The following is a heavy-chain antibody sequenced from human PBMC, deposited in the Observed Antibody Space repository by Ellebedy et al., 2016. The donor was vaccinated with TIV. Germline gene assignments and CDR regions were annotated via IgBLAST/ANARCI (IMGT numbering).Heavy chain of an antibody. J-gene: IGHJ4*02. CDR1: GFTFSSYG. V-gene: IGHV3-30*02. CDR3: ARAPPSILVAGIGGY. D-gene: IGHD6-19*01. Sequence: GESLKISCAASGFTFSSYGMHWVRQAPGKGLEWVAFIRYDGSNKYYADSVKGRFTISRDNSKNTLYLQMNSLRAEDTAVYYCARAPPSILVAGIGGYWGQGTLVTVSS. CDR2: IRYDGSNK.